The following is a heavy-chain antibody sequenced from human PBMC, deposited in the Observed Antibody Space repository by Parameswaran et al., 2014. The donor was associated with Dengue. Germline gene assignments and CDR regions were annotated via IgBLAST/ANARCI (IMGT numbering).Heavy chain of an antibody. CDR2: IYYSGST. CDR3: ARFKAGGNWFDP. Sequence: WIRQPPGKGLEWIGYIYYSGSTNYNPSLKSRVTISVDTSKNQFSLKLSSVTAADTAVYYCARFKAGGNWFDPWGQGTLVTVSS. V-gene: IGHV4-59*01. J-gene: IGHJ5*02. D-gene: IGHD6-13*01.